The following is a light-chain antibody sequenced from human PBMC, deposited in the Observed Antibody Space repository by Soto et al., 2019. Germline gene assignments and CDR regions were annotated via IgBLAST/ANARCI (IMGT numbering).Light chain of an antibody. CDR2: RNN. V-gene: IGLV1-44*01. CDR3: AAWDDSLNVL. Sequence: QAVVTQPPSASGTPGQRVTISCSGSNSNIGSNTVNWYQQLPGTAPKLLIYRNNQRPSGVPDRFSGSKSGTSASLAISGLQSEDEADYYCAAWDDSLNVLFGGGTKLTVL. CDR1: NSNIGSNT. J-gene: IGLJ2*01.